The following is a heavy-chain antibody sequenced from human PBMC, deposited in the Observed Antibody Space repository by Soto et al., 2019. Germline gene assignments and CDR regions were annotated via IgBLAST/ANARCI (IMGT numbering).Heavy chain of an antibody. J-gene: IGHJ5*02. CDR2: IYYSGST. D-gene: IGHD2-15*01. Sequence: SETLSLTCTVSGGSISSYYWSWIRQPPGKGLEWIGYIYYSGSTNYNPSLKSRVTISVDTSKNQFSLKLSSVTAADTAVYYCARGKVICSGGSCFWYNRFDPWGQGTLVTVSS. CDR1: GGSISSYY. CDR3: ARGKVICSGGSCFWYNRFDP. V-gene: IGHV4-59*12.